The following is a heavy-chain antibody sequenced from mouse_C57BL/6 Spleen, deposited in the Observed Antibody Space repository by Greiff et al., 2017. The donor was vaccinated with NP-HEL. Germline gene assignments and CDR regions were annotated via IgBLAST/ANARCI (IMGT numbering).Heavy chain of an antibody. CDR2: IYPGDGDT. CDR1: GYAFSSSW. D-gene: IGHD1-1*01. J-gene: IGHJ2*01. V-gene: IGHV1-82*01. CDR3: ARSLTTVVAIDY. Sequence: QVQLQQSGPELVKPGASVKISCKASGYAFSSSWMNWVKQRPGKGLEWIGRIYPGDGDTNYNGKFKGKATLTADKSSSTAYMQHSSLTSEDSAVYFCARSLTTVVAIDYWGQGTTLTVSS.